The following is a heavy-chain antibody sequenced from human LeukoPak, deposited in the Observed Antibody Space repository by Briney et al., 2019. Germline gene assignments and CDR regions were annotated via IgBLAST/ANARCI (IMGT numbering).Heavy chain of an antibody. V-gene: IGHV4-39*07. J-gene: IGHJ4*02. CDR2: IYYSGST. D-gene: IGHD1-1*01. CDR3: ARVRAYTVTGERPGLKARHFDY. CDR1: GGSISSSSYY. Sequence: SETLSLACTVSGGSISSSSYYWGWIRQPPGKGLEWIGSIYYSGSTYYNPSLKSRVTISVDTSKNQFSLKLSSVTAADTAVYYCARVRAYTVTGERPGLKARHFDYWGQGTLVTVSS.